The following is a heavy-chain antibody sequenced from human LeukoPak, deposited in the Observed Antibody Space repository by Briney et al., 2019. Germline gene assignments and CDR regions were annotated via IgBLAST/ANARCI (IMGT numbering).Heavy chain of an antibody. D-gene: IGHD5-18*01. CDR1: VYTFTTYG. CDR3: ARDRMDTGTYFDY. CDR2: ISTYNGNT. J-gene: IGHJ4*02. V-gene: IGHV1-18*01. Sequence: ASVKVSCTSSVYTFTTYGITWVRQAPAQGLEWMGWISTYNGNTNYAHKLQGRATMTTDTSTSTAYMELRSLRSDDTAMYYCARDRMDTGTYFDYWGQGSLVTVSS.